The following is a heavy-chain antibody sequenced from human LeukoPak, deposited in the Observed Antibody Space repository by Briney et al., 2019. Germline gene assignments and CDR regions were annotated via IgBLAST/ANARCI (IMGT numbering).Heavy chain of an antibody. J-gene: IGHJ4*02. CDR2: IYTSGST. V-gene: IGHV4-4*07. CDR3: ASGGSYYEITY. D-gene: IGHD1-26*01. Sequence: SETLSLACTVSGGSISSYYWSWIRQPAGKGLEWIGRIYTSGSTNYNPSLKSRVTMSVDTSKNQFSLKLSSVTAADTAVYYCASGGSYYEITYWGQGTLVTVSS. CDR1: GGSISSYY.